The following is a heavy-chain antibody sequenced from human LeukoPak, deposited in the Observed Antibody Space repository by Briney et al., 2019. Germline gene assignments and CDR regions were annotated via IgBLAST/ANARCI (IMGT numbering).Heavy chain of an antibody. CDR3: ARDQTAGYSDY. V-gene: IGHV3-53*05. CDR2: IDSGGST. Sequence: GGSLRLSCAASGFTVSRNYMNWVRQAPGKGLEWVSLIDSGGSTYYADSVKGRFTISRDNSKNTVYLQMNSQSAEDTAVYYCARDQTAGYSDYWGQGTLVTVSS. CDR1: GFTVSRNY. D-gene: IGHD3-22*01. J-gene: IGHJ4*02.